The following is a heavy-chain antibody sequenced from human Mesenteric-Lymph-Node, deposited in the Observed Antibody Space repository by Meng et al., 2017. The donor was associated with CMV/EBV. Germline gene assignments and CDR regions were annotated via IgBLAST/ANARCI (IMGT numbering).Heavy chain of an antibody. V-gene: IGHV4-34*01. CDR2: INHSGST. CDR1: GGSFCGYH. Sequence: HVQFRSLGGGLLQPSDTLCVPFAVYGGSFCGYHWNWIRQSPEKGLEWIGEINHSGSTTYNPSFTSRIIISVDTSTNQISLNMSSVTAADTAVYYCARGSSYDILTGYFDYWGQGALVTVSS. D-gene: IGHD3-9*01. J-gene: IGHJ4*02. CDR3: ARGSSYDILTGYFDY.